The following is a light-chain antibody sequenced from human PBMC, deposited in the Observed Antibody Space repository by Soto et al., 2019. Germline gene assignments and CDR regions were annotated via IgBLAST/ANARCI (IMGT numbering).Light chain of an antibody. J-gene: IGKJ1*01. CDR1: QSVSSN. CDR2: RAS. V-gene: IGKV3-15*01. Sequence: EIMMTQYPTTLDVSPWERATLSCSARQSVSSNLAWYQQKPGQGPRLLIYRASTRAPDIPASFSGSGSGTDFTLTISTLQPEDFATYYCQQSYIVPPTFGQGTKVDIK. CDR3: QQSYIVPPT.